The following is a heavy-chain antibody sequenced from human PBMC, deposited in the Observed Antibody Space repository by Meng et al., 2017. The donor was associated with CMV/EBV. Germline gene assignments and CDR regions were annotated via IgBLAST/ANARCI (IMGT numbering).Heavy chain of an antibody. J-gene: IGHJ4*02. CDR1: GGSFSGYY. Sequence: SETLSLTCAVYGGSFSGYYWSWIRQPPGKGLEWIGEINHSGSTNYNPSLKSRVTISVDTSKNQFSLKLSSVTAADTAVYYCARARGTPKSGNLDYWGQGTLVTVSS. CDR3: ARARGTPKSGNLDY. D-gene: IGHD4-23*01. V-gene: IGHV4-34*01. CDR2: INHSGST.